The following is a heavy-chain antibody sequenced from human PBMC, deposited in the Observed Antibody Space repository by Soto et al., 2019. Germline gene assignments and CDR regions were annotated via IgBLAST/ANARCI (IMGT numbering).Heavy chain of an antibody. V-gene: IGHV3-74*01. J-gene: IGHJ4*02. D-gene: IGHD6-19*01. CDR2: INSDGSST. CDR3: ARVDSSGWSLEPNLHSLFDY. Sequence: EVQLVESGGGLVQPGGSLRLSCAASGFTFSSYWMHWVRQAPGKGLVWVSRINSDGSSTSYADSVKGRFTISRDNAKNTLYVQMNSLRAEDTAVYYCARVDSSGWSLEPNLHSLFDYWGQGTLVTVSS. CDR1: GFTFSSYW.